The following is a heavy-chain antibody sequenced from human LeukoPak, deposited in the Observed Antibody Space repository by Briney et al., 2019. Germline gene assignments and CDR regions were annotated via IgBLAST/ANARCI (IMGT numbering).Heavy chain of an antibody. D-gene: IGHD7-27*01. Sequence: GGSLRLSCAASGFTVSSNYMSWVRQAPGKGLEWVSLIYSGGSTYYSDSVKGRFTISRDNSKNTLYLQMSSLRAEDTAVYYCVRSVWALDYWGQGTLVTVSS. CDR2: IYSGGST. V-gene: IGHV3-53*05. J-gene: IGHJ4*02. CDR3: VRSVWALDY. CDR1: GFTVSSNY.